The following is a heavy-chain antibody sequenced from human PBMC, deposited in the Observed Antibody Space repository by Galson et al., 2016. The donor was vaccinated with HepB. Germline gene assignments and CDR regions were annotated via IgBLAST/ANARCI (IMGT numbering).Heavy chain of an antibody. CDR3: ATLERRPSGHYYFDS. CDR2: ITHSGDI. CDR1: RASLDNNY. V-gene: IGHV4-34*01. J-gene: IGHJ4*02. D-gene: IGHD3-22*01. Sequence: SETLSLTCVVYRASLDNNYWSWVRQPPGKGLEWLGEITHSGDINYNPSLKSRVTMSADASSSQFSLKMTSVTAAGTAMYYCATLERRPSGHYYFDSWGQRTLVTVSS.